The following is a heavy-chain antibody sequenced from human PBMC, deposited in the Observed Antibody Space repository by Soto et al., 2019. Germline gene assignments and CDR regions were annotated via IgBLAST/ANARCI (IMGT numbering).Heavy chain of an antibody. CDR1: GFIISSYG. D-gene: IGHD6-13*01. J-gene: IGHJ4*01. V-gene: IGHV3-30*03. Sequence: QVQLVESGGGVVQPGRSLRLSCAASGFIISSYGMHWVRQAPGKGLEWLAVISYDGSNKFYGDSVKGRFTISRDNSKNTLYLQVKSMRAEDTAVYYCASWGGIASPGYEGSQAHYDYWGQGTLVPVSS. CDR3: ASWGGIASPGYEGSQAHYDY. CDR2: ISYDGSNK.